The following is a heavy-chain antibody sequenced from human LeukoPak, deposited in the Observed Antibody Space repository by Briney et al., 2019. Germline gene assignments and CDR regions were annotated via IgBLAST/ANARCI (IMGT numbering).Heavy chain of an antibody. J-gene: IGHJ6*03. CDR1: GFTFSSYA. CDR2: ISYDGSNK. CDR3: ARGGTNYYYMDV. D-gene: IGHD3-10*01. Sequence: PGGSLRLSCAASGFTFSSYAMHWVRQAPGKGLEWVAVISYDGSNKYYADSVKGRFTISRDNSKNTLYLQLNSLRAEDTALYYCARGGTNYYYMDVWGKGTTVTVSS. V-gene: IGHV3-30*04.